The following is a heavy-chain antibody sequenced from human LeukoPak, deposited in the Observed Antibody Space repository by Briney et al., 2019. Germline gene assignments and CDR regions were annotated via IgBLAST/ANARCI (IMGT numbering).Heavy chain of an antibody. D-gene: IGHD1-26*01. V-gene: IGHV5-51*01. J-gene: IGHJ4*02. Sequence: GESLKISCRASGYSFPMYWIGWVRQMPGRGLEWMGIIYPGDSDTRYSPSFQGQVTISVDESINSVYLQWSSLQASDTAIYYCARQDSGSYFQYPDYWGQGTQVTVSS. CDR1: GYSFPMYW. CDR2: IYPGDSDT. CDR3: ARQDSGSYFQYPDY.